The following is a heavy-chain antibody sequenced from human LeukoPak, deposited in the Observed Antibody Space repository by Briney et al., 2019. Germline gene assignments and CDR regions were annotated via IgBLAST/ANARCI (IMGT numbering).Heavy chain of an antibody. CDR3: VKEGAYYFDS. Sequence: SLRLSCAASGFTFSSYGMHWVRQAPGKGLEWVAVTRNDVSNKYYVGSVKGRFTIYRENSKNTLFLQMNSLRAEDTAVYYCVKEGAYYFDSWGQGTLVTVSS. D-gene: IGHD3-16*01. CDR1: GFTFSSYG. V-gene: IGHV3-30*02. J-gene: IGHJ4*02. CDR2: TRNDVSNK.